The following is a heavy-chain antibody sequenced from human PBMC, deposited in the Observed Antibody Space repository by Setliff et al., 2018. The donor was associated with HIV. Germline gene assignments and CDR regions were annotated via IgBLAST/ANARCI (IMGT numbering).Heavy chain of an antibody. CDR1: GASISDGTYY. Sequence: PSQTLSLTCAVSGASISDGTYYWSWIRQPAGKGLEWIGHIYIRGGTTNYSPSLKSRVPISLDTSKNQFSLSLSSVTASDTALYYCARSQETSVAATETWGQGTMVTV. J-gene: IGHJ3*01. CDR2: IYIRGGTT. CDR3: ARSQETSVAATET. V-gene: IGHV4-61*09.